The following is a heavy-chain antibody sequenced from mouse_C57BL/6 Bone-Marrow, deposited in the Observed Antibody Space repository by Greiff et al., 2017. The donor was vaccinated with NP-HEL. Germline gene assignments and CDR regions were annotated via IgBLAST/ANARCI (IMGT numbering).Heavy chain of an antibody. D-gene: IGHD1-1*01. CDR3: TRITTVVANGYHAMDY. V-gene: IGHV14-1*01. Sequence: VQLQQSGAELVRPGASVKLSCTASGFNIKDYYMHWVKQRPEQGLEWIGRIDPEDGDTEYAPKFQGKATMTADTSSNTAYLQLSSLTSEDTAVYYCTRITTVVANGYHAMDYWGQGTSVTVSS. J-gene: IGHJ4*01. CDR1: GFNIKDYY. CDR2: IDPEDGDT.